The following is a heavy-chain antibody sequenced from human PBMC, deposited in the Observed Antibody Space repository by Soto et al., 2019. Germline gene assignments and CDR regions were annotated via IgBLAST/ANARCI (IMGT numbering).Heavy chain of an antibody. CDR2: ISYDGRNK. Sequence: QVQLVESGGGVVQPGRSLRLSCAASGFTFSSYGMHWVRQAPGKGLEWVAVISYDGRNKYYEDSVKGRFTISRDNSKNTLYLQMNILRAEDTAVYYCAKSPLSVTSSYYFDYWGQGTLVTVSS. CDR1: GFTFSSYG. D-gene: IGHD4-17*01. V-gene: IGHV3-30*18. CDR3: AKSPLSVTSSYYFDY. J-gene: IGHJ4*02.